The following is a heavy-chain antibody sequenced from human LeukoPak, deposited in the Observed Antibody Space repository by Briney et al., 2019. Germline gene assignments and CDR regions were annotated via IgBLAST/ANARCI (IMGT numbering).Heavy chain of an antibody. D-gene: IGHD1-26*01. CDR3: AKGPLYGGSDYFAY. CDR1: GFTFDDYA. J-gene: IGHJ4*02. CDR2: ISWNSGSI. V-gene: IGHV3-9*01. Sequence: GRSLRLSCAASGFTFDDYAIHWVRQAPGKGLEWVSGISWNSGSIGYADSVKGRFSISRDNAKNSLYLQMNSLRAEDTALYYCAKGPLYGGSDYFAYWGQGTLVTVSS.